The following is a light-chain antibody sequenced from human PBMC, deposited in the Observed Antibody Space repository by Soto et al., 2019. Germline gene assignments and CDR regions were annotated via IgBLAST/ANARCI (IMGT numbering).Light chain of an antibody. CDR1: QSVSSN. J-gene: IGKJ5*01. CDR3: QQYNNWSRIT. Sequence: EIVMTQSPATLSVSPVERAAVCCMASQSVSSNLAWYQQKPGQAPRLLIYGASTRATGIPARFSGSGSGTEFTLTISSLQSEHFAVYYCQQYNNWSRITFGQGTRLEIK. V-gene: IGKV3-15*01. CDR2: GAS.